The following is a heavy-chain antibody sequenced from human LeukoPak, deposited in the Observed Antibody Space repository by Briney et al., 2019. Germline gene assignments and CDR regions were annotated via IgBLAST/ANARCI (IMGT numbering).Heavy chain of an antibody. Sequence: GGSLRLSCAASGFTFSGSAIHWVRQSFGKGLEWIGHIYKEKNSYATASAYAVSVEVRFTGSRDTSKNTLFLQMNSLRAEDTAVYYCAKEVRPNDYWGQGTLVTVSS. CDR2: IYKEKNSYATAS. V-gene: IGHV3-73*01. D-gene: IGHD6-6*01. J-gene: IGHJ4*02. CDR3: AKEVRPNDY. CDR1: GFTFSGSA.